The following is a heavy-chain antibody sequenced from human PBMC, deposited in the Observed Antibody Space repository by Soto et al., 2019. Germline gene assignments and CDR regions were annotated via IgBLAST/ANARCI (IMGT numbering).Heavy chain of an antibody. CDR2: INHSGST. CDR3: ARDPKDVPGNDAFDI. J-gene: IGHJ3*02. Sequence: SETLSLTCAVYGGSFSGYYWSWIRQPPGKGLEWIGEINHSGSTNYNPSLKSRVTISVDTSKNQFSLKLSSVTAADTAVYYFARDPKDVPGNDAFDIWGQGTMVTVSS. V-gene: IGHV4-34*01. CDR1: GGSFSGYY.